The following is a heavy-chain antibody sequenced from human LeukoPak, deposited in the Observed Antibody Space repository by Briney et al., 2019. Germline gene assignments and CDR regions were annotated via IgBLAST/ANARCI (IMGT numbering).Heavy chain of an antibody. CDR2: IYYTGST. CDR1: GGSISSNNYY. J-gene: IGHJ1*01. V-gene: IGHV4-39*07. Sequence: SETLSLTCTVSGGSISSNNYYWAWIRQPPGKGLEWIANIYYTGSTYYNPSLKSRVTISVDTSKNQFSLKLSSVTAADTAVYYCARGDYVWGSYRNEHWGQGTLVTVSS. D-gene: IGHD3-16*02. CDR3: ARGDYVWGSYRNEH.